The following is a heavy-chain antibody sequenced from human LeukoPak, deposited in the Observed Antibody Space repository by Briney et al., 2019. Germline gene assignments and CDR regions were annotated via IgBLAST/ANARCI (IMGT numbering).Heavy chain of an antibody. Sequence: APVKVSCKASGYTFTGYYMHWVRQAPGQGLEWMGWINPNSGGTNYARKFQGRVTMTRDTSISTAYMELSRLRSDDTAVYYCARGSSGEFDYWGQGTLVTVSS. CDR2: INPNSGGT. V-gene: IGHV1-2*02. J-gene: IGHJ4*02. CDR3: ARGSSGEFDY. CDR1: GYTFTGYY. D-gene: IGHD6-19*01.